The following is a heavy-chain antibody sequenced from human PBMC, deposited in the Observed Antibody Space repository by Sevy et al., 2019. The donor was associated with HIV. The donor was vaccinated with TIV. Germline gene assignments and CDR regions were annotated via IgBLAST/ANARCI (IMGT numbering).Heavy chain of an antibody. CDR2: IKSSTDSGTI. CDR3: TLEGLYCTDGSCYSEGSDS. V-gene: IGHV3-15*01. Sequence: GGSLRLSCVNFGFRVANVWMSWVRQAPGKRLEWVGRIKSSTDSGTIDYAPPLKGRFTISRDESKNTLYLQMSSLKIEDTAVYYCTLEGLYCTDGSCYSEGSDSWGQGTLVTVSS. J-gene: IGHJ4*02. D-gene: IGHD2-15*01. CDR1: GFRVANVW.